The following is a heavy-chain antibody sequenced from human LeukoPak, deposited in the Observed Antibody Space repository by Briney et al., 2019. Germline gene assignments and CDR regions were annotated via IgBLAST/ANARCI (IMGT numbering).Heavy chain of an antibody. CDR3: ATGLGRVLPGNFFVL. CDR1: GWSFSRYY. D-gene: IGHD4-23*01. Sequence: SETLSLTCAVYGWSFSRYYWRWIRQPPGKGLEWIGEINHSGSTNYNPSLKSRVTISVDTSKNQFSLKLSSVTAASTAVYYCATGLGRVLPGNFFVLWGQGTLVTVSS. CDR2: INHSGST. J-gene: IGHJ4*02. V-gene: IGHV4-34*01.